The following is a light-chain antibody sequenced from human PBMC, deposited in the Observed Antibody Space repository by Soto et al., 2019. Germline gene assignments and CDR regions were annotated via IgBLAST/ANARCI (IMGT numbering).Light chain of an antibody. Sequence: QSVLTQPASVSGSPGQSITISCTGTSSDVGYYDYVSWYQQHPGKAPKLMIYAVSSRPSGVSNRFSGSKSGNTASLTISGLQAEDEADYYCSLYTSSSTLGVFGTGTKVTVL. CDR3: SLYTSSSTLGV. CDR2: AVS. V-gene: IGLV2-14*01. J-gene: IGLJ1*01. CDR1: SSDVGYYDY.